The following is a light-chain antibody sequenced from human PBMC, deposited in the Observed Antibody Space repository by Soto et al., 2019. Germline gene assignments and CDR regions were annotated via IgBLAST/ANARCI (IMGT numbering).Light chain of an antibody. V-gene: IGLV2-14*03. CDR1: SSDVGGYNY. J-gene: IGLJ1*01. CDR3: SSYTTSNTRQIV. CDR2: DVS. Sequence: QSVLTQPASVSGSPGQSITISCTGTSSDVGGYNYVSWYQHHPGKAPKLLIYDVSNRPSGVSNRFSGSKSDNTASLTISGLQPGDEADYYCSSYTTSNTRQIVFGTGTKLTVL.